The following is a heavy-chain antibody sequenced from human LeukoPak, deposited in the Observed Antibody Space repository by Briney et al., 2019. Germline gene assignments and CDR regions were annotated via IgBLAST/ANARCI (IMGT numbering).Heavy chain of an antibody. D-gene: IGHD6-19*01. CDR2: ITGSSSNI. CDR1: GFTFSSYS. Sequence: GGSLRLSCAASGFTFSSYSRNWVRQAPGKGLEWVSSITGSSSNIWYADSVKGRFTISGDNAKNSLYLQMNSLRAEDTAVYYCARVFGSGWAAEYFQHWGQGTLVTVSS. CDR3: ARVFGSGWAAEYFQH. J-gene: IGHJ1*01. V-gene: IGHV3-21*01.